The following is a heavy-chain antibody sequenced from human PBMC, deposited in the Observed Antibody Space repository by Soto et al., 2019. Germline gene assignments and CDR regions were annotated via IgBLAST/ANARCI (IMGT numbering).Heavy chain of an antibody. J-gene: IGHJ5*02. Sequence: GGSLRLSCAASGFTFSSYAMHWVRQAPGKGLEWVAVISYDGSNKYYADSVKGRFTISRDNSKNTLYLQMNSLRAEDTAVYYCARDSFPSNYYDSSGYYYVHNWLDPSGQGPLVTVSS. CDR1: GFTFSSYA. CDR3: ARDSFPSNYYDSSGYYYVHNWLDP. D-gene: IGHD3-22*01. CDR2: ISYDGSNK. V-gene: IGHV3-30-3*01.